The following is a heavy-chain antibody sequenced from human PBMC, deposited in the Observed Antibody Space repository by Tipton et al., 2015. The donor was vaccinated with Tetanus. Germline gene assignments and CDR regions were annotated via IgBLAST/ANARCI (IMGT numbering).Heavy chain of an antibody. V-gene: IGHV4-31*03. CDR3: ARDPGIASAGLWFDP. Sequence: TLSLTCSVSGASISGGGYFWNWIRHRPGKGLEWIGYIYYSGSTFYNPSFKSRVTISVDTSNNQFSLRLSSVTAADSGVYYCARDPGIASAGLWFDPWGQGTLVTVSS. CDR2: IYYSGST. J-gene: IGHJ5*02. D-gene: IGHD6-13*01. CDR1: GASISGGGYF.